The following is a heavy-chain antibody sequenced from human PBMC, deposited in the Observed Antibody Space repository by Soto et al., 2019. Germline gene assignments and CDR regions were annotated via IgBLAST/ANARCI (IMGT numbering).Heavy chain of an antibody. Sequence: PSSTXSLTCTFSVFSIISSSYYWCWIRQPPGKGLEWIGSIYYSGSTYYNPSLKSRVTISVDTSKNKFSLKLSSVTAADTAVYYCERKSYDFWSGYYSAFGYWAQGKLVT. V-gene: IGHV4-39*01. D-gene: IGHD3-3*01. CDR3: ERKSYDFWSGYYSAFGY. CDR1: VFSIISSSYY. J-gene: IGHJ4*02. CDR2: IYYSGST.